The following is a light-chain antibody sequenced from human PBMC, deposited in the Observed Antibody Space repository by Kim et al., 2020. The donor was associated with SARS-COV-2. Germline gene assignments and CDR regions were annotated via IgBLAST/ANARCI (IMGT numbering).Light chain of an antibody. V-gene: IGKV1-13*02. CDR3: QHLNSYPYT. CDR1: LGIRSL. Sequence: AIQLTQSPASLSASVGDRVTISCWASLGIRSLLAWYQQKPGKAPKLLIHGAFILESGVPPRFNGSESGTDFTLTINSLQPEDFATYYCQHLNSYPYTFGQGTKLEI. J-gene: IGKJ2*01. CDR2: GAF.